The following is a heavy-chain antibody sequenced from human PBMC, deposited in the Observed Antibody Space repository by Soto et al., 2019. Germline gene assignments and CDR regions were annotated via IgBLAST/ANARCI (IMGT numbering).Heavy chain of an antibody. V-gene: IGHV3-30*04. D-gene: IGHD5-18*01. Sequence: GGSLRLSCAASGFTLSTYAMHWVRQAPGKGLEWVAVISFDGRNKYYADSVKGRFTISRDNSKNTLYLQMNSLRAEDTGVYYCARESLMNMADTLDYWGQGTLVTVSS. J-gene: IGHJ4*02. CDR2: ISFDGRNK. CDR3: ARESLMNMADTLDY. CDR1: GFTLSTYA.